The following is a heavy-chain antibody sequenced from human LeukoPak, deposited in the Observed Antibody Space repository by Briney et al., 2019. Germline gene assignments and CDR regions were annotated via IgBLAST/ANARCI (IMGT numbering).Heavy chain of an antibody. V-gene: IGHV4-59*08. CDR3: ARGDTSDDYGDYGLGGNFFDP. CDR1: GGSISSYY. D-gene: IGHD4-17*01. Sequence: SETLSLTCTVSGGSISSYYWSWIRQPPGKGLEWIGYIYYSGSTTYNPPLKSRVIMAVDMSKSQFSLRLSPVTAADTAVYYCARGDTSDDYGDYGLGGNFFDPWGPGTVVTVSS. CDR2: IYYSGST. J-gene: IGHJ5*02.